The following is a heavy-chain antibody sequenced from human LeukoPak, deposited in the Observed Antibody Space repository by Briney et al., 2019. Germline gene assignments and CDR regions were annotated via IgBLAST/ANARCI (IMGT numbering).Heavy chain of an antibody. D-gene: IGHD2-2*02. CDR2: IYYTGST. CDR3: ARGQYCSSTSCYSGWVFDY. V-gene: IGHV4-59*12. Sequence: PSETLSLTCTVSGGSINNYYWSWVRQPPGAGLEWLAYIYYTGSTNYNPSLKTRLTISVDTSKNQFSLKLSSVTAADTAVYYCARGQYCSSTSCYSGWVFDYWGQGTLVTVSS. CDR1: GGSINNYY. J-gene: IGHJ4*02.